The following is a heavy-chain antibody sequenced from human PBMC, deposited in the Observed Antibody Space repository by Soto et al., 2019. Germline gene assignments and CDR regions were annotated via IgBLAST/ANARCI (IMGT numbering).Heavy chain of an antibody. CDR2: IYYSGST. CDR3: ARDDSSASGWFDP. Sequence: SETLSLTCTVSGGSISSGGYYWSWIRQHPGKGLEWIGYIYYSGSTYYNPSLKSRGTISVDTSKNQFSLKLTAVTAADTAVYYCARDDSSASGWFDPWGQGTLVTVSS. V-gene: IGHV4-31*03. J-gene: IGHJ5*02. D-gene: IGHD6-6*01. CDR1: GGSISSGGYY.